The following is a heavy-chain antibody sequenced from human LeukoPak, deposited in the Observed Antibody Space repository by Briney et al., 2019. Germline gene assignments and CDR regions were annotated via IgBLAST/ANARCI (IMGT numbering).Heavy chain of an antibody. Sequence: SVKVSCKASGGTFISYAISWVRQAPGQGLEWMGGIIPIFGTANYAQKFQGRVTITADEYTSTAYMDLRSPRSEDTAVYYCARATEYYGSGSYYNHWGQGTLVTVSS. J-gene: IGHJ4*02. CDR2: IIPIFGTA. CDR3: ARATEYYGSGSYYNH. CDR1: GGTFISYA. V-gene: IGHV1-69*13. D-gene: IGHD3-10*01.